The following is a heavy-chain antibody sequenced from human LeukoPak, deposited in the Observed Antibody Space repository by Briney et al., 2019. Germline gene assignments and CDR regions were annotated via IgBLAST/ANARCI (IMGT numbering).Heavy chain of an antibody. D-gene: IGHD6-13*01. CDR3: ARRSAAGFFDY. CDR1: GGSISSYY. J-gene: IGHJ4*02. V-gene: IGHV4-59*08. CDR2: IYYSGST. Sequence: PSETLSLTCTVSGGSISSYYWSWIRQPPEKGLEWIGYIYYSGSTNYNPSLKSRVTISVDTSKNQFSLKLSSVTAADTAVYYCARRSAAGFFDYWGQGTLVTVSS.